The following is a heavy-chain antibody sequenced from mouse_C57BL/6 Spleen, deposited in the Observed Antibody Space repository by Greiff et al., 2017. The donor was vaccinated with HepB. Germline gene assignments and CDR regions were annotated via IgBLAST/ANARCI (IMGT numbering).Heavy chain of an antibody. CDR3: ASGGIDDGYYGDFYWYFDV. J-gene: IGHJ1*03. CDR2: INPNNGGT. V-gene: IGHV1-26*01. D-gene: IGHD2-3*01. CDR1: GYTFTDYY. Sequence: EVQLQQSGPELVKPGASVKISCKASGYTFTDYYMNWVKQSHGKSLEWIGDINPNNGGTSYNQKFKGKATLTVDKSSSTAYMERRSLTSEDSAVYYCASGGIDDGYYGDFYWYFDVWGTGTTVTVSS.